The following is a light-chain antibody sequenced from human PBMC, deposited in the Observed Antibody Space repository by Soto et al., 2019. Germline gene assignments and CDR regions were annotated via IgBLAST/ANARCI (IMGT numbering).Light chain of an antibody. Sequence: QSALTQPPSASGTPGQRVTISCSGSSSNIGRNYVYWYQQLPGTAPKLLIYRNDQRPSGVPDRLSGSKSGTSASLAISRLRSEDEADYYCAAWDDSLSGLYVFGTGTKLTVL. CDR3: AAWDDSLSGLYV. CDR1: SSNIGRNY. V-gene: IGLV1-47*01. J-gene: IGLJ1*01. CDR2: RND.